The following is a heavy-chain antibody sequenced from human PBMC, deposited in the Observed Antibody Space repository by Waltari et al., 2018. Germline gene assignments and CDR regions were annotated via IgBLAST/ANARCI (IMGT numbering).Heavy chain of an antibody. D-gene: IGHD6-13*01. CDR1: GGYFSGYY. V-gene: IGHV4-34*01. CDR2: INHSGST. J-gene: IGHJ5*02. CDR3: ARVNSAGNRYSSSPNWFDP. Sequence: QVQLQQWGAGLLKPSETLSPTCAVYGGYFSGYYCSCIGQPSGKGLKWIGEINHSGSTNYNPSIKSRVTISVDTSKNQFSLKLSSVTAADTAVYYCARVNSAGNRYSSSPNWFDPWGQGTLVTVSS.